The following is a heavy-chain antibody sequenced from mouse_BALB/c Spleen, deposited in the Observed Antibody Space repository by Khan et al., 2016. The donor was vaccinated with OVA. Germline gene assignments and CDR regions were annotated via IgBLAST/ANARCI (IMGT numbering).Heavy chain of an antibody. V-gene: IGHV1S81*02. CDR2: INPSNGGA. Sequence: QVQLQLSGAELVKPGASVKLSCKASGYTFTSYYMYWVKQRPGQGLEWIGEINPSNGGANVNEKFKSKATLTVDKSSSTAYMELSSLTSEDSAVYYCTRGGYGSPFAYWGQGTLVTVSA. D-gene: IGHD1-1*01. CDR1: GYTFTSYY. CDR3: TRGGYGSPFAY. J-gene: IGHJ3*01.